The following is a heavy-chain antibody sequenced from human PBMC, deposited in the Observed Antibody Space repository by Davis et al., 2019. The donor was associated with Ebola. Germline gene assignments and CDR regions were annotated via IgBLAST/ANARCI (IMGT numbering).Heavy chain of an antibody. CDR1: GFTFSSYD. J-gene: IGHJ6*02. CDR3: ARAGYCSSTSCHSYYYYGMDV. CDR2: IGTAGDT. V-gene: IGHV3-13*01. D-gene: IGHD2-2*01. Sequence: GGSLRLSCAASGFTFSSYDMHWVRQATGNGLEWVSAIGTAGDTYYPGSVKGRFTISRENAKNSLYLQMNSLRAEDTAVYYCARAGYCSSTSCHSYYYYGMDVWGQGTTVTVSS.